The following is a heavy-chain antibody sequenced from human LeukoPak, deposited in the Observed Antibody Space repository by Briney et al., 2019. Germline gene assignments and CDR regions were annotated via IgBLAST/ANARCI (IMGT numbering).Heavy chain of an antibody. CDR2: ISSSGGST. D-gene: IGHD3-10*01. J-gene: IGHJ6*03. Sequence: GGSLRLSCAASGFTFSSYAMHWVRQAPGKGLEYVSAISSSGGSTYYANSVKGRFTISRDNSKNTLYLQMGSLRAEDMAVYYCARDAKGRGKNMDVWGKGTTVTVSS. CDR3: ARDAKGRGKNMDV. V-gene: IGHV3-64*01. CDR1: GFTFSSYA.